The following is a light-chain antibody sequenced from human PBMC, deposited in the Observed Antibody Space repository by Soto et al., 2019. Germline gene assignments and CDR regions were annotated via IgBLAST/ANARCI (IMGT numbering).Light chain of an antibody. CDR1: QSVHSY. CDR3: QQRLT. Sequence: EIVLTQSPATLSLSPGERATLSCRANQSVHSYLAWYQQKPGQAPRLLIYDASNRATGIPARFSGSGSGTDFILTISSLEPEDFAVYYCQQRLTFGPGTRLDIK. CDR2: DAS. J-gene: IGKJ5*01. V-gene: IGKV3-11*01.